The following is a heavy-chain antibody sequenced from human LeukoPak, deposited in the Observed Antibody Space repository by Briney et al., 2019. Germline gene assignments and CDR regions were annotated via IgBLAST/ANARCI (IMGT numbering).Heavy chain of an antibody. Sequence: PGGSLRLSCAASGFTFSRYWMSWVRQAPGKGLEWVANIKQDGREKYYVDSVKGRFTISRDNAKKSLYLQMNSLRAEDTAVYYCAGTMVRGVNSGDYWGQGTLVTVSS. CDR3: AGTMVRGVNSGDY. J-gene: IGHJ4*02. CDR1: GFTFSRYW. D-gene: IGHD3-10*01. CDR2: IKQDGREK. V-gene: IGHV3-7*01.